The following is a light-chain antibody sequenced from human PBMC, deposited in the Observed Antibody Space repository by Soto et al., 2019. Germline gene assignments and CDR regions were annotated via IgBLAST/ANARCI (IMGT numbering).Light chain of an antibody. CDR3: QQYGGSPPYT. CDR1: QTVTSSY. J-gene: IGKJ2*01. Sequence: EIVLTQSPGTLSLSPGERATLSCRASQTVTSSYLAWYQQKPGQAPRLLVYGTSSRATGIPDRFSGSGSGTDFTLTISRIEPEDLAVYYCQQYGGSPPYTFGQGTKLEIK. CDR2: GTS. V-gene: IGKV3-20*01.